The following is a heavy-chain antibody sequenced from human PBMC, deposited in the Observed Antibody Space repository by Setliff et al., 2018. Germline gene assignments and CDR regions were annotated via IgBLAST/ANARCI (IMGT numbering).Heavy chain of an antibody. CDR1: GYMFTTYG. J-gene: IGHJ3*02. D-gene: IGHD2-15*01. CDR2: IRVYDGYT. V-gene: IGHV1-18*01. CDR3: VCFSWRGCSGDTCYSGDDSFDM. Sequence: ASVKVSCKTSGYMFTTYGISWVRQDPGQGLEWMGWIRVYDGYTDYAQKFQGRVTMTKDTSTSTAYMELRSLRPDDTAVYYCVCFSWRGCSGDTCYSGDDSFDMWGQGTVVTVSS.